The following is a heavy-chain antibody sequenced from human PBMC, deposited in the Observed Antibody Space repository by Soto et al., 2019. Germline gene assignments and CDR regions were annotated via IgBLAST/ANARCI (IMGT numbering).Heavy chain of an antibody. CDR1: GYTFTNYW. Sequence: PGESLKISCKGSGYTFTNYWIGWVRQMPGKGLEWMGIIYPGDSDTKYNPSFQGQVTISADKSITTTYLQWSSLKASDTAIYYCARDRGYDAHDYYYNAMDVWGQGTMVTVSS. D-gene: IGHD2-15*01. V-gene: IGHV5-51*01. CDR3: ARDRGYDAHDYYYNAMDV. CDR2: IYPGDSDT. J-gene: IGHJ6*02.